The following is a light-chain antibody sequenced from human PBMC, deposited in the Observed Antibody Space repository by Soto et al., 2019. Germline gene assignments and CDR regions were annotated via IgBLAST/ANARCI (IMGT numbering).Light chain of an antibody. J-gene: IGKJ4*01. Sequence: EIVMTQSPLSLPVAPGEPASISCRSSQSLLHLNGYNYLDWYLQKPGQSPQLLIYLGSNRASGVPDRFSGSGSGTDFTLKISKVEAEDVGVYYCMQALQTPQITFGGGTKVEI. V-gene: IGKV2-28*01. CDR3: MQALQTPQIT. CDR1: QSLLHLNGYNY. CDR2: LGS.